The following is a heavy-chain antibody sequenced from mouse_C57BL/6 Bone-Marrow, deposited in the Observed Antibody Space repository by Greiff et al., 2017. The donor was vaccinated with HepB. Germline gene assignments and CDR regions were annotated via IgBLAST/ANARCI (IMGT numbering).Heavy chain of an antibody. V-gene: IGHV6-6*01. CDR3: TSTGTRYYFDY. Sequence: EVMLVESGGGLVQPGGSMKLSCAASGFTFSDAWMDWVRQSPEKGLEWVAEIRNKANNHATYYAESVKGRFTISRDDSKSSVYLQMNSLRAEDTGIYYCTSTGTRYYFDYWGQGTTLTVSS. CDR1: GFTFSDAW. D-gene: IGHD4-1*02. J-gene: IGHJ2*01. CDR2: IRNKANNHAT.